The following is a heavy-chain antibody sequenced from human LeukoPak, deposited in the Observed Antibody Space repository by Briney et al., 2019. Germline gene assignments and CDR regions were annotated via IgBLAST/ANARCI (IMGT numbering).Heavy chain of an antibody. CDR1: GFTFSDYY. D-gene: IGHD2-2*02. J-gene: IGHJ4*02. CDR3: ARFENGGSTSCYSCYYFDY. V-gene: IGHV3-11*01. Sequence: GGSLRLSCAASGFTFSDYYMSWIRQAPGKGLEWVSYISSIGSTIYYADSVKGRFTISRDNAKNSLYLQMNSLRAEDTAVYYCARFENGGSTSCYSCYYFDYWGQGTLVTVSS. CDR2: ISSIGSTI.